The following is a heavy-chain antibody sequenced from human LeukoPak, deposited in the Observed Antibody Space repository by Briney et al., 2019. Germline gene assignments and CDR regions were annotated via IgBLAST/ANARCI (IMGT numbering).Heavy chain of an antibody. CDR1: GFTFSSYS. J-gene: IGHJ4*02. Sequence: GGSLRLSCAASGFTFSSYSMNWVRQAPGKGLEWVAVISYDGSNKYYADSVKGRFTISRDNSKNTLYLQMNSLRAEDTAVYYCARYIGYLHYFDYWGQGTLVTVSS. D-gene: IGHD5-12*01. V-gene: IGHV3-30*03. CDR3: ARYIGYLHYFDY. CDR2: ISYDGSNK.